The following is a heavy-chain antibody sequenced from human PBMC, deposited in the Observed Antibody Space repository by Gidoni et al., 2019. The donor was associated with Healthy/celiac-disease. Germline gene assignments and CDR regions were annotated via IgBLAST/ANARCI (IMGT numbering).Heavy chain of an antibody. CDR2: IYYSGST. D-gene: IGHD4-17*01. Sequence: QVQLQESGPGLVKPSQTLSLTCTVSGGSISSGGYYWSWIRPHPGKGLEWIGYIYYSGSTYYNPSLKSRVTISVDTSKNQFSLKLSSVTAADTAVYYCARDSTVTNVFDYWGQGTLVTVSS. V-gene: IGHV4-31*03. CDR3: ARDSTVTNVFDY. J-gene: IGHJ4*02. CDR1: GGSISSGGYY.